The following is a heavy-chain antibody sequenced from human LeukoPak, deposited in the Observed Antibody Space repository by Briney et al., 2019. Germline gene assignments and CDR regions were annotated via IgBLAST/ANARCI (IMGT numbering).Heavy chain of an antibody. J-gene: IGHJ4*02. D-gene: IGHD5-24*01. CDR2: INHSGST. Sequence: SETLSLTCAVYCGSFSGYYWSWMRQPPGKGLEWIGEINHSGSTNYNPSLKSRVTISVDTSKNQFSLKLSSVTAADTAVYYCAGASDGYTTFYYWGQGTLVTVSS. V-gene: IGHV4-34*01. CDR3: AGASDGYTTFYY. CDR1: CGSFSGYY.